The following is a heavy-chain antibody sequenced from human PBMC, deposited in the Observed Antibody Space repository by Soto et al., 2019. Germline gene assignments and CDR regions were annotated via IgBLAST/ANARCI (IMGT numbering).Heavy chain of an antibody. J-gene: IGHJ3*02. Sequence: GGSLRLSCAVSGFPFSFYGFHWVRQSPGKGLEWLGVIVSDGSAIYHADSLEGRFFISRDNSRDILYLQMNSLRVVDTAVYYCARDDAFDNENGFDMWGQGTMVTVS. CDR2: IVSDGSAI. V-gene: IGHV3-33*01. CDR3: ARDDAFDNENGFDM. D-gene: IGHD3-3*02. CDR1: GFPFSFYG.